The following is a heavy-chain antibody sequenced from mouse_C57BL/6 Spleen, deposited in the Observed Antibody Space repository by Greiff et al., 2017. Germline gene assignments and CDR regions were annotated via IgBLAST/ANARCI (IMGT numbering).Heavy chain of an antibody. CDR1: GYTFTSYW. J-gene: IGHJ4*01. CDR2: IDPSDSET. Sequence: VQLQQSGAELVRPGSSVKLSCKASGYTFTSYWMHWVKQRPIQGLEWIGNIDPSDSETHYNQKFKDKATLTVDKSSSTAYMQLSSLTSEDSAVYYCAAYYYGGSYAMDYWGQGTSVTVSS. V-gene: IGHV1-52*01. D-gene: IGHD1-1*01. CDR3: AAYYYGGSYAMDY.